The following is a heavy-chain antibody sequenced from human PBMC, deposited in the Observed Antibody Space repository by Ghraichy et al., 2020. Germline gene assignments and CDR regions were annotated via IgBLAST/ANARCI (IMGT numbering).Heavy chain of an antibody. CDR2: ISGTGNSE. CDR3: AKDRDRGSYDYFDF. Sequence: GGSLRLSCTASGFTFDAYAMAWVRQAPGKGLEWVSSISGTGNSEYYAGSVKGRFTISRDNSKSTLYLQMNSLRAEDTAIYFCAKDRDRGSYDYFDFWGQGTLATVSS. J-gene: IGHJ4*02. CDR1: GFTFDAYA. D-gene: IGHD1-26*01. V-gene: IGHV3-23*01.